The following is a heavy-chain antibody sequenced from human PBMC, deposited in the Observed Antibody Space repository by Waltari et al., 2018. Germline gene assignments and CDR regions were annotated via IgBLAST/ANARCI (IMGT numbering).Heavy chain of an antibody. D-gene: IGHD3-16*02. CDR1: GFTFSSYG. J-gene: IGHJ4*02. CDR3: ARGYYDYVWGSYLPTPYFDY. V-gene: IGHV3-33*01. Sequence: QVQLVESGGGVVQPGRSLRLSCEASGFTFSSYGMNRVRQAPGKGLEWGAVIWYDGSNNYYADSVKGRFTISRDNSKNTLYLQMNSLRAEDTAVYYCARGYYDYVWGSYLPTPYFDYWGQGTLVTVSS. CDR2: IWYDGSNN.